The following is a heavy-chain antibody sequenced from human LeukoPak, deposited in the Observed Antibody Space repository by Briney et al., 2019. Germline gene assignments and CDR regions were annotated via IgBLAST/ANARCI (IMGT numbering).Heavy chain of an antibody. D-gene: IGHD3-22*01. V-gene: IGHV3-20*04. CDR1: GFSFGDSG. Sequence: PGGSLRLSCAASGFSFGDSGMSWVRQAPGGGPEWVSGINRNGGRTGYADSAKGRFTISRDNAKNLLYLQINSLRAEATAVYYFARGRYYDSRGYSSNYYYYIEVWGKETTVTVSS. J-gene: IGHJ6*03. CDR2: INRNGGRT. CDR3: ARGRYYDSRGYSSNYYYYIEV.